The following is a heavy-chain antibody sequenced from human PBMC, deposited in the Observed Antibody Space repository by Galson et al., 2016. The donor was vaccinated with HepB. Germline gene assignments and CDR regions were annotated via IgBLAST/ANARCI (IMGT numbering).Heavy chain of an antibody. CDR3: ARDSRWRGDAFDI. CDR2: IYSGGTT. V-gene: IGHV3-66*02. J-gene: IGHJ3*02. Sequence: SLRLSCAASGFTVSSNYMSWVRQAPGKGLEWVSFIYSGGTTYYADSVKGRFTISRDNSKNTLYLQMNSLRAEDTAVYYCARDSRWRGDAFDIWGQGTMVTVS. D-gene: IGHD2-15*01. CDR1: GFTVSSNY.